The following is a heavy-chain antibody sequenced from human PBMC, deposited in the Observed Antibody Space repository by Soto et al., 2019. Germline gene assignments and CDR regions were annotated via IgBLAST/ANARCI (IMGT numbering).Heavy chain of an antibody. CDR1: GFTLSAYW. CDR3: ARDVRPGSSGLYLDAFDI. J-gene: IGHJ3*02. D-gene: IGHD6-25*01. CDR2: INRDGSKK. V-gene: IGHV3-7*05. Sequence: EVQLEESGGDLVQPGGSLRLSCAASGFTLSAYWMTWVRQAPGKGLEWVANINRDGSKKSYLDSLRGRFTISRDNVGNSLYLQMDSLRADDTPLYYCARDVRPGSSGLYLDAFDIWGQGTMVTVSS.